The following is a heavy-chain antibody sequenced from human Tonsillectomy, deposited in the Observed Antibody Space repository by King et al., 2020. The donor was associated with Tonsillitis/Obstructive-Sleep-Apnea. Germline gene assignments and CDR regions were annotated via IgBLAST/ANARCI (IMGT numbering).Heavy chain of an antibody. V-gene: IGHV3-30*04. D-gene: IGHD2-8*01. J-gene: IGHJ4*02. CDR1: GFTFSTYD. CDR2: ISYDGSNK. CDR3: ARVVYLLSFDY. Sequence: VQLVESGGGVVQPGRSLRLSCAASGFTFSTYDMHWVRQAPGKGLEWVAFISYDGSNKYYTDSVKGRFTISRDNSKNTLYLQMNSLRAEDTAVHYCARVVYLLSFDYWGQGTLVTVSS.